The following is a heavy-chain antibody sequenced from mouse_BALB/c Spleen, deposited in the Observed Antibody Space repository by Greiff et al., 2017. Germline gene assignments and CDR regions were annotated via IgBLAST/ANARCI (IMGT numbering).Heavy chain of an antibody. V-gene: IGHV5-6-5*01. Sequence: DVHLVESGGGLVKPGGSLKLSCAASGFTFSSYAMSWVRQTPEKRLEWVASISSGGSTYYPDSVKGRFTISRDNARNILYLQMSSLRSEDTAMYYCARLGLRYPLDYWGQGTTLTVSS. D-gene: IGHD1-1*01. CDR1: GFTFSSYA. J-gene: IGHJ2*01. CDR3: ARLGLRYPLDY. CDR2: ISSGGST.